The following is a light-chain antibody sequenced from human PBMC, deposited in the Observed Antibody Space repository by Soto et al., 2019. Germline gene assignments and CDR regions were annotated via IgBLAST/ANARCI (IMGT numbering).Light chain of an antibody. CDR2: GAS. Sequence: IVLTQSPGTLSVSPGERATLSCRASQGVSRSYLAWYQQRPGQAPRLLINGASSRATGIPDMFSGSGSGTDFTLSISGLEPEDFAVYYCQQYDSSSFTFGPCTQVEI. CDR1: QGVSRSY. CDR3: QQYDSSSFT. V-gene: IGKV3-20*01. J-gene: IGKJ4*01.